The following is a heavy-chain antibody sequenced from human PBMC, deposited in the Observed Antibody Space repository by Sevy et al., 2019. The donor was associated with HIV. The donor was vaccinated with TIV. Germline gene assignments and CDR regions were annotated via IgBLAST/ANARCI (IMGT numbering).Heavy chain of an antibody. CDR3: ARDHVLLWFGESTYYYYGMDV. D-gene: IGHD3-10*01. CDR2: ISYDGSNK. CDR1: GFTFSSYA. Sequence: GGSLRLSCAASGFTFSSYAMHWVRQAPGKGLEWVAVISYDGSNKYYADSVKGRFTISRDNSKNTLYLQMNSLRAWDTAVYYCARDHVLLWFGESTYYYYGMDVWGQGTTVTVSS. J-gene: IGHJ6*02. V-gene: IGHV3-30-3*01.